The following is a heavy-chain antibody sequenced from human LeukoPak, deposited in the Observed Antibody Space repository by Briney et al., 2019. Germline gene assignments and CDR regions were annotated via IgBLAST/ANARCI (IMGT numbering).Heavy chain of an antibody. CDR3: ARGLLRTKWLLCY. CDR1: GYTFTSYD. Sequence: GASVKVSCTASGYTFTSYDISWVGQATGQGLEWMGWMNPNRRNTVYAQKFQGRVTITRNTSISTAYMELSSLRSEDTAVYYYARGLLRTKWLLCYWGQGTLVTVSS. V-gene: IGHV1-8*03. D-gene: IGHD3-22*01. J-gene: IGHJ4*02. CDR2: MNPNRRNT.